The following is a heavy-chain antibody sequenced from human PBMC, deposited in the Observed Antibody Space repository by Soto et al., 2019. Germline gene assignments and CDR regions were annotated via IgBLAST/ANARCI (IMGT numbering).Heavy chain of an antibody. CDR1: GYSFSSYG. Sequence: GASVKVSCKASGYSFSSYGISWVRQAPGQGLEWMGWISAYNGNTNYAQKLQGRVTMTTDTSTSTAYMELRSLRSDDTAVYYCARVLTAAGFDYWGQGTLVTVSS. D-gene: IGHD6-13*01. CDR2: ISAYNGNT. CDR3: ARVLTAAGFDY. J-gene: IGHJ4*02. V-gene: IGHV1-18*01.